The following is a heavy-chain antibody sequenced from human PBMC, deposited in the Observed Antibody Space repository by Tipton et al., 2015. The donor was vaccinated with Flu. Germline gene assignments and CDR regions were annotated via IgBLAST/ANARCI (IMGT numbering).Heavy chain of an antibody. CDR2: ISGSGGTT. Sequence: SLRLSCAASGFAFNSYAMSWVRQAPGKGLEWVSGISGSGGTTDYADSVKGRFTISRDNSKNTLYLQMNSLRAKDTAVYYCAKVVVSSSGYYRQYFQHWGQGTLVTVSS. CDR3: AKVVVSSSGYYRQYFQH. J-gene: IGHJ1*01. D-gene: IGHD3-22*01. V-gene: IGHV3-23*01. CDR1: GFAFNSYA.